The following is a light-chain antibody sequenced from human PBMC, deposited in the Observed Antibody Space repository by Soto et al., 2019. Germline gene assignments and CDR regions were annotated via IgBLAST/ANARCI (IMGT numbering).Light chain of an antibody. CDR2: GAS. CDR1: QSVSGH. CDR3: QQYGSSRGT. Sequence: EIVMTQSPATLSVSPGERVTLSCRASQSVSGHLAWYQQKPGQAPRLIISGASTRATGIPARFSASGSGTDFTLTISRLEPEDSAVYYCQQYGSSRGTFGQGTKVDIK. J-gene: IGKJ1*01. V-gene: IGKV3-15*01.